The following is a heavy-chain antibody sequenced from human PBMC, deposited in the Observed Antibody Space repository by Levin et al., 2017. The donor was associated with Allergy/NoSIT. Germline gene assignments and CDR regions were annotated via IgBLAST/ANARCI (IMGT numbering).Heavy chain of an antibody. V-gene: IGHV4-39*01. J-gene: IGHJ2*01. Sequence: SQTLSLTCTVSGGSILSSAYYWGWIRQPPGKGLEWIATKYYTGGTSYNPSLSRRVSIFVDTSKSQFSLRLTSVTTADTAVYFCATLWGYFESSGPPRYFDIWGRGALVTVSS. CDR2: KYYTGGT. CDR1: GGSILSSAYY. D-gene: IGHD3-22*01. CDR3: ATLWGYFESSGPPRYFDI.